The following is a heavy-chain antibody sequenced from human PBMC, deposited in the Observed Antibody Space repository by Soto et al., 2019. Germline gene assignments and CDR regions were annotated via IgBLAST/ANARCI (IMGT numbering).Heavy chain of an antibody. D-gene: IGHD3-22*01. Sequence: PSETLSLTCAVSGYSISSSNWWGWIRQPPGKGLEWIGYIYYSGTTYYNPSLKSRVTMSVDTSKNQFSLKLTSVTPDDTAVYYCVRLIGNSWLDSWGQGTLVTVSS. CDR3: VRLIGNSWLDS. CDR2: IYYSGTT. CDR1: GYSISSSNW. V-gene: IGHV4-28*01. J-gene: IGHJ5*01.